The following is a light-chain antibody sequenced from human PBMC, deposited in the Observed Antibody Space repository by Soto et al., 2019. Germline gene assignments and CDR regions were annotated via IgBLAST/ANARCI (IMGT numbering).Light chain of an antibody. CDR3: QHYNNWPQT. Sequence: EIVMTQSPATLSVSPGERATLSCRASQSVSSNLAWYQQKPGQAPRLLIYGVTTRATGIPARFSGSGSGTEFTLTISGLQSEDFALYYCQHYNNWPQTFGQGTKLEIK. CDR1: QSVSSN. J-gene: IGKJ2*01. CDR2: GVT. V-gene: IGKV3-15*01.